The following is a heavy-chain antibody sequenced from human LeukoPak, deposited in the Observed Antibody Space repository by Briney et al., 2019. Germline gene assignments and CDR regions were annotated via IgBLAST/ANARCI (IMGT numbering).Heavy chain of an antibody. Sequence: PGGSLRLSCAASGFTFSSYSMNWVRQAPGKGLGWVSSISSSSSYIYYADSVKGRFTISRDNAKNSLYLQMNSLRAEDTAVYYCARDRDIPSYYYGSGSLFDYWGQGTLVTVSS. V-gene: IGHV3-21*01. CDR1: GFTFSSYS. D-gene: IGHD3-10*01. CDR2: ISSSSSYI. J-gene: IGHJ4*02. CDR3: ARDRDIPSYYYGSGSLFDY.